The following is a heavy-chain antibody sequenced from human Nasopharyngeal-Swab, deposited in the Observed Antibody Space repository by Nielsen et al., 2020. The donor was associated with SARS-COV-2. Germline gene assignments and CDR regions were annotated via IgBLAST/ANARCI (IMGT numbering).Heavy chain of an antibody. CDR3: TTDFYFDY. V-gene: IGHV3-73*01. J-gene: IGHJ4*02. Sequence: WIRKPPGKGLEWLGRIGDKDHNYATTYGASVKGRFTISRDDSKNTAFLQMDSLKTEDTALYYCTTDFYFDYWGQGTLVTVSS. CDR2: IGDKDHNYAT.